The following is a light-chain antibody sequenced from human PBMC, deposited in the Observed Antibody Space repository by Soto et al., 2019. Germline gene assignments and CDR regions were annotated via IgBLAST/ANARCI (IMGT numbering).Light chain of an antibody. J-gene: IGLJ2*01. CDR3: SVWDNSRNRVA. CDR1: NSNMGRNY. CDR2: RND. Sequence: QSVLTQTPSASGTPGQSVTISCSGTNSNMGRNYVYWYQQVQGTAPKLLMYRNDVRPSGVPDRFSGAKSGTSASLAISGLRSEDEDDYYCSVWDNSRNRVAFGGGTKLTVL. V-gene: IGLV1-47*01.